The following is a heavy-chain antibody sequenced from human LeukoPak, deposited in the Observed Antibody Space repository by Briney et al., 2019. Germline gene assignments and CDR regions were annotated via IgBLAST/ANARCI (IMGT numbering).Heavy chain of an antibody. CDR2: IKSKTDGGTT. CDR1: GFTFSNAW. CDR3: TTPVTYGSGSYYNEGEDAFDI. Sequence: AGGSLRLSCAASGFTFSNAWMSWVRQAPGKGLEWVGRIKSKTDGGTTDYAAPVKGRFTISRDDSKNTLYLQMNSLKTEDTAVYYCTTPVTYGSGSYYNEGEDAFDIWGQGTMVTVSS. D-gene: IGHD3-10*01. J-gene: IGHJ3*02. V-gene: IGHV3-15*01.